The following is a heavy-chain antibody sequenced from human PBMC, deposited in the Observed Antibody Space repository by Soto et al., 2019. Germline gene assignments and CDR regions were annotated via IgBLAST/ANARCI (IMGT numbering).Heavy chain of an antibody. CDR3: AREGGYCSGGSCYNFFDY. V-gene: IGHV1-69*13. D-gene: IGHD2-15*01. CDR1: GGTFSSYA. J-gene: IGHJ4*02. CDR2: IIPIFGTA. Sequence: ASVKVSCKASGGTFSSYAISWVRQAPGQGLEWMGGIIPIFGTANYAQKFQGRVTITADESTSTAYMELSSLRSEDTAVYYCAREGGYCSGGSCYNFFDYWGQGTLVTVSS.